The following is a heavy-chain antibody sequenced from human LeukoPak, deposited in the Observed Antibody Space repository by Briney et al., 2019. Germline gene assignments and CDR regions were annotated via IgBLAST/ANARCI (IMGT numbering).Heavy chain of an antibody. CDR1: GGSISSYY. J-gene: IGHJ6*03. D-gene: IGHD3-3*01. Sequence: SETLSLTRTVSGGSISSYYWSWIRQPPGKGLEWLGYIYYSGSTNYNPSLKSRVTISVDTSKNQFSLKLSSVTAADTAVYYCARGDYDFWRYYMDVWGKGTTVTVSS. CDR3: ARGDYDFWRYYMDV. V-gene: IGHV4-59*01. CDR2: IYYSGST.